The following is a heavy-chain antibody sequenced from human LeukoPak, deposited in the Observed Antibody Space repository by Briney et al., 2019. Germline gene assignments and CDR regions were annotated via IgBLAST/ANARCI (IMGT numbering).Heavy chain of an antibody. J-gene: IGHJ6*03. D-gene: IGHD1-26*01. CDR3: ARFLASWDRYYMDV. CDR1: GFTFSTYG. Sequence: GGSLRLSCAASGFTFSTYGMHWVRQAPGKGLEWVAVLSFDGDEKHYADSVKGRFTISRDNAKNSVFLQMDSLRAEDTAVYYCARFLASWDRYYMDVWGKGTTVSVSS. V-gene: IGHV3-30*03. CDR2: LSFDGDEK.